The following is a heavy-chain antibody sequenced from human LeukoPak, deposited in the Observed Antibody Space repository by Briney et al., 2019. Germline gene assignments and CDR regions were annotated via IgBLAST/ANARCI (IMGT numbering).Heavy chain of an antibody. V-gene: IGHV3-11*04. CDR1: GFTFSDYY. J-gene: IGHJ4*02. Sequence: SGGSLRLSCAASGFTFSDYYMSWIRQAPGKGLEWVSYISSSGSTIYYADSVKGRFTISRDNAKNSLYLQMNSLRAEDTAVYYCAREEGYCSNGVCYGDYWGQGTLVTVSS. CDR2: ISSSGSTI. CDR3: AREEGYCSNGVCYGDY. D-gene: IGHD2-8*01.